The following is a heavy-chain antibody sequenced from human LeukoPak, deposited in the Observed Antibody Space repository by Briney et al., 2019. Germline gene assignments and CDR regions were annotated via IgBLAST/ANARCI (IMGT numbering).Heavy chain of an antibody. CDR1: GFTFSSYG. D-gene: IGHD3-10*01. CDR2: ISSSAGNT. J-gene: IGHJ4*02. CDR3: ARVSGSGSYKSFDY. Sequence: GGSLRLSCAASGFTFSSYGMSWVRQAPGKGLEWVSTISSSAGNTYYADSVKGRFTISRDNSKNTLYLQMNSLRAEDTAVYYCARVSGSGSYKSFDYWGEGTLVTVSS. V-gene: IGHV3-23*01.